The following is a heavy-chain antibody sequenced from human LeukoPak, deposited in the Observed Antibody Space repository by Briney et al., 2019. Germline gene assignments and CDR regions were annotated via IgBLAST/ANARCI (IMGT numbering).Heavy chain of an antibody. CDR2: INHSGST. CDR3: ARGRLPNYDFWSGYPYYFDY. CDR1: GGSFSGYY. V-gene: IGHV4-34*01. J-gene: IGHJ4*02. Sequence: SETLSLTCAVYGGSFSGYYWSWIRQPPGKGLEWIGEINHSGSTNYNPSLKSRVTISVDTSKNQFSLKLSSVTAADTAVYYCARGRLPNYDFWSGYPYYFDYWGQGTLVTVSS. D-gene: IGHD3-3*01.